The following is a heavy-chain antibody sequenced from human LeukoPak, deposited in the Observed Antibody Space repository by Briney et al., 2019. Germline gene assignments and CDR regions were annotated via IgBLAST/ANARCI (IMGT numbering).Heavy chain of an antibody. CDR2: IYPGYSDT. CDR1: GYSFTSYW. V-gene: IGHV5-51*01. Sequence: HGESLKISCKGSGYSFTSYWIGWVRQMPGKGLELMGIIYPGYSDTRYSPSFQGQVTISADKSISTAYLQWSSLKASDTAMYYCATPLYSGSYYPFDYWGQGTLVTVSS. D-gene: IGHD1-26*01. CDR3: ATPLYSGSYYPFDY. J-gene: IGHJ4*02.